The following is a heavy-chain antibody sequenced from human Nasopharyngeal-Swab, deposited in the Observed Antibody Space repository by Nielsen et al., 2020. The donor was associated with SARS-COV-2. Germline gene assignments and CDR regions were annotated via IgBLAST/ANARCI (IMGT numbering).Heavy chain of an antibody. V-gene: IGHV4-39*01. D-gene: IGHD6-19*01. CDR2: IYYSGST. CDR1: GGSISSSSYY. CDR3: ARQQWLVYFDY. J-gene: IGHJ4*02. Sequence: GSLRLSCTVSGGSISSSSYYWGWIRQPPGKGLEWIGSIYYSGSTYYNPSLKSRVTISVDTSKNQFSLKLSSVTAADTAVYYCARQQWLVYFDYWGQGTLVIVSS.